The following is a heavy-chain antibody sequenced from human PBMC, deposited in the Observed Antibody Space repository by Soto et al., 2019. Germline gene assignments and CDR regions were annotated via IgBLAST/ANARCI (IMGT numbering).Heavy chain of an antibody. CDR2: IIPIFGTA. D-gene: IGHD3-3*01. CDR3: AGGTPGNYDFWSGYFDY. Sequence: SVKVSCKASGGTLSSYAISWVRQAPGQGLEWMGGIIPIFGTANYAQKFQGRVTITADESTSTAYMELSSLRSEDTAVYYCAGGTPGNYDFWSGYFDYWGQGTTVTVS. V-gene: IGHV1-69*13. J-gene: IGHJ4*02. CDR1: GGTLSSYA.